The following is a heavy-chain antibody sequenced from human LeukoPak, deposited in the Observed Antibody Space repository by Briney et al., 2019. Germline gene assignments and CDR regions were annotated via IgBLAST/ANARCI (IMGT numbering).Heavy chain of an antibody. CDR2: ISAYNGNT. CDR3: ARVGDYVWGSYRSDAFDI. D-gene: IGHD3-16*02. Sequence: ASVKVSCKASGYTFTSYGISWVRQAPGQGLERMGGISAYNGNTNYAQKLQGRVTMTTDTSTSTASMELRSLRSDDTAVYYCARVGDYVWGSYRSDAFDIWGQGTMVTVSS. V-gene: IGHV1-18*01. J-gene: IGHJ3*02. CDR1: GYTFTSYG.